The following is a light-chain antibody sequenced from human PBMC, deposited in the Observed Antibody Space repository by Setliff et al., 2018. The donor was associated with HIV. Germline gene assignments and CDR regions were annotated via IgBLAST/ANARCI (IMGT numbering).Light chain of an antibody. CDR1: SSDVRGYNY. Sequence: QSALTQPASVSGSPGQSITISCTGSSSDVRGYNYVSWYQQHPGKAPKLMIYDVSQRPSGVSDRFSGSKSGITASLPISGLQPEDESDYYCSSNTASSTLVVGGGTKVTGL. V-gene: IGLV2-14*03. CDR2: DVS. J-gene: IGLJ3*02. CDR3: SSNTASSTLV.